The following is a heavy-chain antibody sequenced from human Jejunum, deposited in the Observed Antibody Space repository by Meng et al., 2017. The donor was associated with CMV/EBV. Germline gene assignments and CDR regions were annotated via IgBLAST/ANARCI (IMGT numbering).Heavy chain of an antibody. Sequence: DTFNNYGLGWVRQAPGQGLEWMGWITPYNADTNYAQKFQGRVSMTIDTSTNIAYLELRSLRSDDTATYFCARGPCGYTYGYCNWFDPWGQGTLVTVSS. CDR1: DTFNNYG. D-gene: IGHD5-18*01. J-gene: IGHJ5*02. V-gene: IGHV1-18*01. CDR3: ARGPCGYTYGYCNWFDP. CDR2: ITPYNADT.